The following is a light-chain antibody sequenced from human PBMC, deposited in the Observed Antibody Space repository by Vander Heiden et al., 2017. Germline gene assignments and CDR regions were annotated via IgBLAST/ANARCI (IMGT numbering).Light chain of an antibody. Sequence: QPSLAPPAPVSGSPGQSITISCTGTNSDVGTYNYVSWYQQHPGKAPKLMIFEVTNRPSGVSHRFSGSKSGVTASLTISGLQPEDEADYYCSSYTRSNTLYVFGTGTKVTVL. CDR3: SSYTRSNTLYV. CDR1: NSDVGTYNY. J-gene: IGLJ1*01. V-gene: IGLV2-14*01. CDR2: EVT.